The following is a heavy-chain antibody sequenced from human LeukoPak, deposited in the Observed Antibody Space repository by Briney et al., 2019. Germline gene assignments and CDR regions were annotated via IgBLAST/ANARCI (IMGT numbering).Heavy chain of an antibody. J-gene: IGHJ4*02. CDR2: INWNSGTI. Sequence: GGSLRLSCAASGFTFDDYAMHWVRQAPGKGLEWVSGINWNSGTIGYADSVKGRFTISRDNAKNSLYLQVSGLRTEDTALYYCAKDTQGMTGGFDYWGQGTLVTVSS. D-gene: IGHD4-23*01. CDR1: GFTFDDYA. CDR3: AKDTQGMTGGFDY. V-gene: IGHV3-9*01.